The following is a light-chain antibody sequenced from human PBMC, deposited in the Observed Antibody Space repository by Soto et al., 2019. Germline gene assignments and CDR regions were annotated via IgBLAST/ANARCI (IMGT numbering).Light chain of an antibody. CDR3: QEYGTSLFT. CDR2: GAS. Sequence: EIVLTQSPGTLSLSPGERATLSCRASQIVSSSYLAWYQHKPGQAPRLLIYGASSRATGIPDRFSGSGSGTDFTLTSSRLEPEDFAVYYCQEYGTSLFTFGPGTKVDIK. CDR1: QIVSSSY. V-gene: IGKV3-20*01. J-gene: IGKJ3*01.